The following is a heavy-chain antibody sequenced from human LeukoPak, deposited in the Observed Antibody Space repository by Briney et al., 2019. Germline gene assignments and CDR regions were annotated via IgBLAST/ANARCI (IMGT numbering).Heavy chain of an antibody. V-gene: IGHV1-2*02. CDR1: GYTFTGYY. Sequence: ASVKVSCKASGYTFTGYYMHWVRQAPGQGLEWMGWINPNRGGTNYAQKFQGRVTMTRDTSISTAYMELSRLRSDDTAVYYCAREYGGGTYYYDSSGYHRPFDYWGQGTLVTVSS. CDR3: AREYGGGTYYYDSSGYHRPFDY. CDR2: INPNRGGT. D-gene: IGHD3-22*01. J-gene: IGHJ4*02.